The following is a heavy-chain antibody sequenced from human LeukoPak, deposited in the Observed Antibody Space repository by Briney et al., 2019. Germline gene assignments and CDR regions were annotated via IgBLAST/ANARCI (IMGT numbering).Heavy chain of an antibody. CDR2: IKKKSDGGTT. CDR3: TTEGLPGSFDY. V-gene: IGHV3-15*01. Sequence: GGSLRLSCAASGFSFSNVWMSRVRQAPGKGLEWVGRIKKKSDGGTTEYAGAVKTRFSISRDDSKNMVYLQMNSLEIEDTAMYYCTTEGLPGSFDYWGQGTLVTVSS. D-gene: IGHD4-11*01. CDR1: GFSFSNVW. J-gene: IGHJ4*02.